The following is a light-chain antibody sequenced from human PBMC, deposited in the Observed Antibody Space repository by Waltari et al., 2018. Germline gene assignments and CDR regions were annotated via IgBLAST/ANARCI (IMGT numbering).Light chain of an antibody. CDR3: QHYVRLPAT. J-gene: IGKJ1*01. CDR1: QSVSRA. Sequence: EIVLTQSPGSLPSSPGESITLSCRASQSVSRALAWYQQKPGQAPRLLIFGASNRATGIPDRFSGSGSETDFSLTISRLEPEDFAVYYCQHYVRLPATFGRGTKVEIK. CDR2: GAS. V-gene: IGKV3-20*01.